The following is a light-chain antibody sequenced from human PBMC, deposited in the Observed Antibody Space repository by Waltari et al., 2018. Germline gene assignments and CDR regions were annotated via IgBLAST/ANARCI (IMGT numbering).Light chain of an antibody. CDR3: QTGGPGTGV. CDR1: SGHSTNI. V-gene: IGLV4-69*01. Sequence: QLVLTQSPSASASLGASGKLTCTLSSGHSTNIIACHQQQPEKGPRYLSKVNSDGRHTKGDHIPVPFSGSSYGAEHYLTISSLQSEDEADYYCQTGGPGTGVFGGGTKLTVL. CDR2: VNSDGRH. J-gene: IGLJ3*02.